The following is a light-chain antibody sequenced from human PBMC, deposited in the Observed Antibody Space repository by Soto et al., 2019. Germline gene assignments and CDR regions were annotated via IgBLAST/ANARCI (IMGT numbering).Light chain of an antibody. CDR3: QQANSFPRT. J-gene: IGKJ5*01. CDR2: AAS. Sequence: DIQMTQSPSSVSASVGDRVTITCRASQGISNWLAWYQQKPWEAPKLLIYAASSLQGGVPTRFSGSGSGTDFTLTISSLQPEDFATYYCQQANSFPRTFGQGTRLEIK. V-gene: IGKV1D-12*01. CDR1: QGISNW.